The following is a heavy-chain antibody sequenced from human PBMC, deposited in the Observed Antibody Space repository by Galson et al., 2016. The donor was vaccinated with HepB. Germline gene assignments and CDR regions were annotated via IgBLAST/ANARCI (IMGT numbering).Heavy chain of an antibody. D-gene: IGHD3-10*01. V-gene: IGHV3-23*01. J-gene: IGHJ5*02. CDR1: GFMFRSYA. CDR2: ISGGGGSR. CDR3: AKDAALLWFGEPQGFDP. Sequence: SLRLSCAASGFMFRSYAMSWVRQAPGKGLEWVSVISGGGGSRYYADSVKGRFTVSRDNSKSTLHLQMSSLRAEDTAVYFCAKDAALLWFGEPQGFDPWGQGTPVTVSS.